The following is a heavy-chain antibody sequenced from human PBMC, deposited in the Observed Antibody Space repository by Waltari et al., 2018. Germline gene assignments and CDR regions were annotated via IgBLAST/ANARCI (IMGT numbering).Heavy chain of an antibody. CDR3: ASYDIWNGYYLDW. CDR1: GDSINRDNYY. D-gene: IGHD3-3*01. J-gene: IGHJ4*02. Sequence: QLQLQESGPGLVNPSETLSLTCTVSGDSINRDNYYWAWIRRPPGKGLEWIGSIYYRGTTYYSTSLNSRVTISIDTSRKQFSLKLTSVTAADTATYYCASYDIWNGYYLDWWGQGTLVTVSS. V-gene: IGHV4-39*01. CDR2: IYYRGTT.